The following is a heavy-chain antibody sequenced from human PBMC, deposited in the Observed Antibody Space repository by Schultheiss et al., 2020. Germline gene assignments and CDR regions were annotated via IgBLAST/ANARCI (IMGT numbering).Heavy chain of an antibody. CDR3: ARGLKLVSVRVYYYYGMDV. V-gene: IGHV4-34*01. CDR2: INHSGST. J-gene: IGHJ6*02. Sequence: SETLSLTCAVYGGSFSSHYWSWIRQPPGKGLEWIGEINHSGSTNYNPSLKSRVTISVDTSKNQFSLKLSSVTAADTAVYYCARGLKLVSVRVYYYYGMDVWGQGTTVTVSS. CDR1: GGSFSSHY. D-gene: IGHD1-1*01.